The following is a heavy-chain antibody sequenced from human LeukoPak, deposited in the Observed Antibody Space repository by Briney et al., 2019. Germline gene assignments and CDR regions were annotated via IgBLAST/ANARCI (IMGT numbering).Heavy chain of an antibody. J-gene: IGHJ6*03. CDR3: ARRVGRWFGERAYYYNYMDV. V-gene: IGHV4-34*01. CDR2: INHRRST. D-gene: IGHD3-10*01. CDR1: GGSFSGYY. Sequence: PSETLSLTCAVYGGSFSGYYWTWIRQPPGKGLEWIGEINHRRSTKYSPSLKSRGTISVGTSKNQFSLRLSSVTAADTAVYYCARRVGRWFGERAYYYNYMDVWGKGTTVTISS.